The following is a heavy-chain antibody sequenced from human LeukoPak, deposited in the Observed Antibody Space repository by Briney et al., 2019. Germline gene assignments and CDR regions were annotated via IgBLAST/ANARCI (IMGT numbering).Heavy chain of an antibody. J-gene: IGHJ5*02. Sequence: EASVKVSCKVPGYTLTELSMHWVRQAPGKGLEWMGGFDPEDGETIYAQKFQGRVTITADKSTSTAYLELSSLSSEDTAVYYCARDPKVIVVPDSRNDRNDPWGQGTLVTVSS. CDR3: ARDPKVIVVPDSRNDRNDP. CDR1: GYTLTELS. D-gene: IGHD1-1*01. CDR2: FDPEDGET. V-gene: IGHV1-24*01.